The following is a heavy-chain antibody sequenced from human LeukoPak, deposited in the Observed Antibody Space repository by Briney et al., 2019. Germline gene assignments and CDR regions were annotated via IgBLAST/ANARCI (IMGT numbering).Heavy chain of an antibody. CDR2: IYTSGST. CDR1: GGSISSGSYY. Sequence: PSQTLSLTCTVSGGSISSGSYYWSWIRQPAGKGLEWVGRIYTSGSTNYNPSLKSRVTISVDTSKNQFSLKLSSVTAADTAVYYCARGLWLGNFDYWGQGTLVTVSS. CDR3: ARGLWLGNFDY. J-gene: IGHJ4*02. D-gene: IGHD6-19*01. V-gene: IGHV4-61*02.